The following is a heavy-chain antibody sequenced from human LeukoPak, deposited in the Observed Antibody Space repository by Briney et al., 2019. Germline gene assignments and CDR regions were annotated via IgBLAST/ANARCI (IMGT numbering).Heavy chain of an antibody. D-gene: IGHD2-8*01. V-gene: IGHV4-59*01. CDR2: IYYSGST. J-gene: IGHJ4*02. Sequence: SETLSLTCTVSSGSIRTSYCSWIRQPPGKGLEWIGYIYYSGSTNYNPSLKSRVTISVDTSRDQFSLKLSSVTAADTAVYYCARAPNPDFFDDWGQGTLVTVSS. CDR3: ARAPNPDFFDD. CDR1: SGSIRTSY.